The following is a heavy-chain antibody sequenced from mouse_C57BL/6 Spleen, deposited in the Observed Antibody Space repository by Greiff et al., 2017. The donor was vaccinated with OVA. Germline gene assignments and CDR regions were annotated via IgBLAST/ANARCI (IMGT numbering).Heavy chain of an antibody. CDR2: IDPSDSYP. V-gene: IGHV1-50*01. Sequence: QVQLQQPGAELVKPGASVKLSCKASGYTFTSYWMQWVKQRPGPGLEWIGEIDPSDSYPNYNQKFKGKATLTVDTSSSTAYMQLSSLTSEDSAVYYCAKGTNYYAMDYWGQGTSVTVSS. J-gene: IGHJ4*01. CDR3: AKGTNYYAMDY. D-gene: IGHD1-3*01. CDR1: GYTFTSYW.